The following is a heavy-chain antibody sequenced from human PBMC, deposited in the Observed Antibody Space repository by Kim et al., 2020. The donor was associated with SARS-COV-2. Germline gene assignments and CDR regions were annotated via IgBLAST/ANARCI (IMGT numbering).Heavy chain of an antibody. V-gene: IGHV4-34*01. D-gene: IGHD3-10*01. J-gene: IGHJ5*02. CDR3: ARLMVRGVTRRLNWFDP. Sequence: SETLSLTCAVYGGSFSGYYWSWIRQPPGKGLEWIGAINHSGSTNYNPSLKSRVTISVDTSKNQFSLQLSSVTAADTAVYYCARLMVRGVTRRLNWFDPWGQGTLVTVSS. CDR2: INHSGST. CDR1: GGSFSGYY.